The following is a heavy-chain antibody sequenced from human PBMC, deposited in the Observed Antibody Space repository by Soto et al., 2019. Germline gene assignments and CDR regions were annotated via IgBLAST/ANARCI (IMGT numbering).Heavy chain of an antibody. Sequence: SETLSLTCALYGGSFDGYYWSWIRQHPGKGLEWIGYIYYSGSTYYNPSLKSRVTISVDTSKNQFSLKLSSVTAADTAVYYCARIRSGYYSHFDYWGQGTLVTVSS. V-gene: IGHV4-31*11. CDR3: ARIRSGYYSHFDY. D-gene: IGHD3-22*01. J-gene: IGHJ4*02. CDR1: GGSFDGYY. CDR2: IYYSGST.